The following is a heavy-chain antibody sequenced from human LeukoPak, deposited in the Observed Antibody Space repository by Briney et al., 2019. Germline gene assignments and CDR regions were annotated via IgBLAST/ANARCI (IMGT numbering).Heavy chain of an antibody. J-gene: IGHJ4*02. CDR3: AKGGGWLYYFDY. CDR2: VSDSGGST. V-gene: IGHV3-23*01. D-gene: IGHD6-19*01. CDR1: GFSFSTFA. Sequence: GGSLRLPCAASGFSFSTFAMNWVRQAPGKGLEWVSAVSDSGGSTYYADSVKGRFTISRDNSKNTLYLQMNSLRAEDTAVYYCAKGGGWLYYFDYWGQGTLVTVSS.